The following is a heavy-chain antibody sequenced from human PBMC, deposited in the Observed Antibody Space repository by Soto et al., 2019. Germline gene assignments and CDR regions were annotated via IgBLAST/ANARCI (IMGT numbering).Heavy chain of an antibody. D-gene: IGHD3-3*01. Sequence: ASVKVSCKASGYTFTSYGISWVRQAPGQGLEWMGWISAYNGNTNYAQKLQGRVTMTTDTSTSTAYMELRSLRSDDTAVYYCARDTGDGTMFGVVYGMDVWGQGTTVTVSS. V-gene: IGHV1-18*04. CDR2: ISAYNGNT. CDR1: GYTFTSYG. J-gene: IGHJ6*02. CDR3: ARDTGDGTMFGVVYGMDV.